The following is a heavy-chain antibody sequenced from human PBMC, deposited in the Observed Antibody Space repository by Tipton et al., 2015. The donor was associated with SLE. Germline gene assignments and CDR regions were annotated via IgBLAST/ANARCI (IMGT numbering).Heavy chain of an antibody. CDR1: GASISSHY. V-gene: IGHV4-59*11. Sequence: TLSLTCTVSGASISSHYWNWIRQSPGKGLEWIGYIHYSRDTNYNPSLKSRVTISVDTSKNQLSLKLTSVTAADTAVYYCASLITMVHRANYYFYGMDVWGQGTAVTVSS. D-gene: IGHD3-10*01. CDR3: ASLITMVHRANYYFYGMDV. J-gene: IGHJ6*02. CDR2: IHYSRDT.